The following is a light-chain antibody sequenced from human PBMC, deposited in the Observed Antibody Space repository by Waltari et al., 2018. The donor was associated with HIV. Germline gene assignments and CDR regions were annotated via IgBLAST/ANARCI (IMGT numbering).Light chain of an antibody. CDR1: QGINSY. CDR2: VAS. J-gene: IGKJ4*01. V-gene: IGKV1-9*01. CDR3: QQLNSYPLT. Sequence: DIHLTQSPPFLSASIGDRVTISCRATQGINSYLAWYQQKPGKAPKLLIYVASTLRSGVPSRFSGSGSGTEFTLTISNLQPEDSATYYCQQLNSYPLTSGGGTKVETK.